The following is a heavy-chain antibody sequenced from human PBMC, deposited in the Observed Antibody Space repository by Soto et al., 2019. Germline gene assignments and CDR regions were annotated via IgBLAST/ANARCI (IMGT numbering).Heavy chain of an antibody. V-gene: IGHV4-59*01. CDR1: GGSISSYY. J-gene: IGHJ6*02. CDR3: ARVGMTTVNYYYGMDV. D-gene: IGHD4-17*01. CDR2: IYYSGST. Sequence: SETLSLTCTVSGGSISSYYWSWIRQPPGKGLEWIGYIYYSGSTNYNPSLKSRVTISVDTSKNQFSLKLSSVTAADTAVYYCARVGMTTVNYYYGMDVWGQGTAVTVSS.